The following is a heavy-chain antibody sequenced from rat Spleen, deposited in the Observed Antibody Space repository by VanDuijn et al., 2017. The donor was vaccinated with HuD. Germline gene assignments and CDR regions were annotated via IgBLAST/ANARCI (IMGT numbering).Heavy chain of an antibody. J-gene: IGHJ2*01. V-gene: IGHV5-29*01. Sequence: EVQLVESGGGLVQPGRSLKLSCAASGFTFSNYGMAWVRQAPTKGLEWVATISYDGSSTYYRDSVKGRFTISRDNAKSTLYLQMDSLRSEDTATYYCTRSYNYYFDYWGQGVMVTVSS. CDR1: GFTFSNYG. CDR3: TRSYNYYFDY. D-gene: IGHD1-5*01. CDR2: ISYDGSST.